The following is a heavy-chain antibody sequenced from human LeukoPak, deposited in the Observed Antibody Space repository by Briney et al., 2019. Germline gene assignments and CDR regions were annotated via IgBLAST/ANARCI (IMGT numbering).Heavy chain of an antibody. V-gene: IGHV4-39*02. CDR3: ARDDFWSGYLYYFDY. Sequence: SETLSFTCTVSGGSISSSSYYWGWIRQPPGKGLEWIGSIYYSGSTYYNPSLKSRVTISVDTSKNQFSLKLSSVTAADTAVYYCARDDFWSGYLYYFDYWGQGTLVTVSS. D-gene: IGHD3-3*01. CDR1: GGSISSSSYY. CDR2: IYYSGST. J-gene: IGHJ4*02.